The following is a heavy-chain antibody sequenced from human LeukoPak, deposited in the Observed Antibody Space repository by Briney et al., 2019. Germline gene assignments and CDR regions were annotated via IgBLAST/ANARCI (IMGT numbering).Heavy chain of an antibody. CDR1: GEXLSKYY. CDR3: ASSVGSTDY. D-gene: IGHD1-26*01. Sequence: PSETLSLTCAVYGEXLSKYYCTWIRQSPGKGLEWIGEINHRGSTNLNPSLKSRVTLSVDTSKHQFSLKLTSVTAADAAVYYRASSVGSTDYWGQGTLVTVSS. J-gene: IGHJ4*02. V-gene: IGHV4-34*01. CDR2: INHRGST.